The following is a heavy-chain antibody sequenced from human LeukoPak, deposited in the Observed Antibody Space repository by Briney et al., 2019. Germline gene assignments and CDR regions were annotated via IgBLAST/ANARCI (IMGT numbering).Heavy chain of an antibody. Sequence: LGESLKISCKGSGYSFTSYWIGWVRQMPGKGLEWMGITYPGDSDTRYSPSFQGQVTISADKSISTAYLQWSSLKASDTAMYYCARPKSSPAYDSSPNDAFDIWGQGTMVTVSS. V-gene: IGHV5-51*01. J-gene: IGHJ3*02. CDR2: TYPGDSDT. CDR3: ARPKSSPAYDSSPNDAFDI. D-gene: IGHD3-22*01. CDR1: GYSFTSYW.